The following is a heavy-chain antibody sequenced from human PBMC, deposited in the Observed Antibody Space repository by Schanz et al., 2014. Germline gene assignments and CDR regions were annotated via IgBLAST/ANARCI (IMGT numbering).Heavy chain of an antibody. D-gene: IGHD6-13*01. CDR3: AKSQGSSFDS. Sequence: EVQLVESGGGLVQPGGSLRLSCAASGFTFSSYAMSWVRQAPGKGLEWVSAINTGGDSTYYADSVKGRFTISRDNSKSTLYLQMSSLRAEDTAVYYCAKSQGSSFDSWGQGTLVTVSS. CDR1: GFTFSSYA. J-gene: IGHJ4*02. CDR2: INTGGDST. V-gene: IGHV3-23*04.